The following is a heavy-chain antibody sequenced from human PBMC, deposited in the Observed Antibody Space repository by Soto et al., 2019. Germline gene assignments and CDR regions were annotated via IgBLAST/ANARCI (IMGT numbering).Heavy chain of an antibody. V-gene: IGHV4-34*01. Sequence: EILSLTCALYGGCLSGYYWGWIRQPPGKGLEWIGEINHSGSNNYNPSLKSRVTISVDTSKKQFSLKVSSVTAADTAVYYCARGRKGDSSSWYVDWGQGTLVTVSS. CDR3: ARGRKGDSSSWYVD. D-gene: IGHD6-13*01. J-gene: IGHJ4*02. CDR1: GGCLSGYY. CDR2: INHSGSN.